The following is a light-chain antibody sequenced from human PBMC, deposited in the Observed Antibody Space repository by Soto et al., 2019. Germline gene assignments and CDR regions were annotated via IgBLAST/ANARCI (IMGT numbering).Light chain of an antibody. CDR3: AAWDDSLNGPV. V-gene: IGLV1-44*01. J-gene: IGLJ7*01. Sequence: QPVLTQPPSASGTPGQRVTISCSGSSSNIGSNTVNWYQQLPGTAPKLLIHSNNQRPSGVPDRFSGSKSGTSASLAISGLQSEDEADYYCAAWDDSLNGPVFGGGTQLTVL. CDR2: SNN. CDR1: SSNIGSNT.